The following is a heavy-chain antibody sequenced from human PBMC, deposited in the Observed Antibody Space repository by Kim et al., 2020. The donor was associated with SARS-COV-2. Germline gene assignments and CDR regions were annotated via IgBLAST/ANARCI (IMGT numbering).Heavy chain of an antibody. D-gene: IGHD3-3*01. Sequence: SETLSLTCTVSGGSISSYYWSWIRQPPGKGLEWIGYIYYSGSTNYNPSLKSRVTISVDTSKNQFSLKLSSVTAADTAVYYCARGIHDFWSGYYPEAYYYMDVWGKGTTVTVSS. J-gene: IGHJ6*03. CDR2: IYYSGST. CDR1: GGSISSYY. CDR3: ARGIHDFWSGYYPEAYYYMDV. V-gene: IGHV4-59*01.